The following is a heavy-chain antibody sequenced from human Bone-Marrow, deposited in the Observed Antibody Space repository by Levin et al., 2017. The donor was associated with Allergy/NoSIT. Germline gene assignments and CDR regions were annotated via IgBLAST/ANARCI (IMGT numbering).Heavy chain of an antibody. CDR2: SYGAGSI. D-gene: IGHD3-3*01. Sequence: GESLKISCAASGFTVSSNYMSWVRQAPGKGLEWVSVSYGAGSIHYADSVKGRFTISRDSSNNTLYLQMDSLRAEDTAVYYCASLGVVISGGSDGFFDYWGQGTLVTVSS. CDR1: GFTVSSNY. CDR3: ASLGVVISGGSDGFFDY. J-gene: IGHJ4*02. V-gene: IGHV3-53*01.